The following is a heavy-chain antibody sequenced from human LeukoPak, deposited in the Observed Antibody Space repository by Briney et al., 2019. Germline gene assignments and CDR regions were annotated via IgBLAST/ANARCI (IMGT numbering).Heavy chain of an antibody. CDR3: ARVDRYHYYLDV. J-gene: IGHJ6*03. CDR1: GGTFSSYS. V-gene: IGHV1-69*05. Sequence: SVKVSCKASGGTFSSYSITWVRQAPGQGLEWMGGIMPLFNTANYVQQFQGRVTITTDESTSTAYMELSSLRFEDTAMYYCARVDRYHYYLDVWGKGTTVTVSS. CDR2: IMPLFNTA.